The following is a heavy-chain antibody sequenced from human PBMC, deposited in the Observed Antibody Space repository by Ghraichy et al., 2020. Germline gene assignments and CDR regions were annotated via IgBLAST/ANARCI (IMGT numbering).Heavy chain of an antibody. D-gene: IGHD2-15*01. J-gene: IGHJ4*02. CDR3: AREGWY. Sequence: GGSLRLSCAGSGFTFSSYSMNWVRQAPGKGLDWVSYISSSGSTMYYAYSVKGRFTISRDNAKNSLYLQMNSLRDEDTAVYYCAREGWYWGQGTQVTVSS. CDR1: GFTFSSYS. V-gene: IGHV3-48*02. CDR2: ISSSGSTM.